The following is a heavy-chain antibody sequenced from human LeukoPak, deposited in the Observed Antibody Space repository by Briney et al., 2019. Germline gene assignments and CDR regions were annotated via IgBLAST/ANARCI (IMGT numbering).Heavy chain of an antibody. J-gene: IGHJ4*02. CDR3: VRGLLWFGELIPPPFDY. CDR1: GFTFSNYA. Sequence: GGSLRLSCAASGFTFSNYAMSWVRQAPGKGLEWVSVISGSGGSTHYADSVKGRFTISRDNSKNTLYLQMNSLRAEDTAVYYCVRGLLWFGELIPPPFDYWGQGTLVTVSS. CDR2: ISGSGGST. V-gene: IGHV3-23*01. D-gene: IGHD3-10*01.